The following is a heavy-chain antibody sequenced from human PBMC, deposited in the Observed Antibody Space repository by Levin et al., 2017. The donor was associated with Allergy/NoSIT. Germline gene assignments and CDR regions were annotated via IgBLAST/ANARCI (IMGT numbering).Heavy chain of an antibody. CDR1: GFTFSSYA. Sequence: PGGSLRLSCAASGFTFSSYAMSWVRQAPGKGLEWVSAISGSAGSTYYADSVKGRFTISRDNSKNTLYLQMNSLRAEDTAVYYCAKDVYGDYGSGYWGQGTLVTVSS. CDR2: ISGSAGST. CDR3: AKDVYGDYGSGY. V-gene: IGHV3-23*01. J-gene: IGHJ4*02. D-gene: IGHD4-17*01.